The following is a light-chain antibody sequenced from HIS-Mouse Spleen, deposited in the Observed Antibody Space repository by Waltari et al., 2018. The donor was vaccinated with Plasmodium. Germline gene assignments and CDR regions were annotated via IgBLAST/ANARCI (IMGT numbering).Light chain of an antibody. CDR3: QQRSNWPIT. Sequence: EIVLTQSPATLSLSPGARATLSCRASQSVSSYLALYQQKPGQAPRLLLYHASNRATGIPARFSGRGSGTDFTLTISSLEPEDFAVYYCQQRSNWPITFGPGTKVDIK. CDR2: HAS. V-gene: IGKV3-11*01. J-gene: IGKJ3*01. CDR1: QSVSSY.